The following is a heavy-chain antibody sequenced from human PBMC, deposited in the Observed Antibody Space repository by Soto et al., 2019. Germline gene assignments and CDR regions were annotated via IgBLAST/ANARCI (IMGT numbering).Heavy chain of an antibody. CDR3: ARTVQFGESSYYYGMDV. Sequence: EVQLVESGGGLVQPGGSLRLSCAASGFTFSSYSMTWVRQAPGKGLAWVSYISSSSSTIYYADSVKGRFTISRDNAKNSLYLQMNSLRDEDTGVYYCARTVQFGESSYYYGMDVWGQGTTVTLSS. J-gene: IGHJ6*02. V-gene: IGHV3-48*02. CDR2: ISSSSSTI. CDR1: GFTFSSYS. D-gene: IGHD3-10*01.